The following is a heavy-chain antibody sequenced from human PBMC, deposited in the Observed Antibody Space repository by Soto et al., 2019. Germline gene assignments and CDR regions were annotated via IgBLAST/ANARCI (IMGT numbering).Heavy chain of an antibody. J-gene: IGHJ4*02. D-gene: IGHD3-22*01. CDR2: IIPIFGTA. CDR3: ARGTPYYDSSGYYYN. V-gene: IGHV1-69*13. CDR1: GGTFSSYA. Sequence: SVKLSCKASGGTFSSYAISWVLKAPGQGLEWMGGIIPIFGTANYAQKFQGRVTITADESTSTAYMELSSLRSEDTAVYYCARGTPYYDSSGYYYNRGQGTLLTVSS.